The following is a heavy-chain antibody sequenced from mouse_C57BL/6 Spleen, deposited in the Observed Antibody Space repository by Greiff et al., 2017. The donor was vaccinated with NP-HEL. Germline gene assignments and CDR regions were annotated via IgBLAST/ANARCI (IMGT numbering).Heavy chain of an antibody. CDR3: TRAASRGMFAY. V-gene: IGHV1-15*01. CDR1: GYTFTDYE. CDR2: IDPETGGT. J-gene: IGHJ3*01. D-gene: IGHD6-1*01. Sequence: QVQLQQSGAELVRPGASVTLSCKASGYTFTDYEMHWVKQTPVHGLEWIGAIDPETGGTAYNQKFKGKAILTADKSSSTAYMELRSLTSEDSAVYYCTRAASRGMFAYWGQGTLVTVSA.